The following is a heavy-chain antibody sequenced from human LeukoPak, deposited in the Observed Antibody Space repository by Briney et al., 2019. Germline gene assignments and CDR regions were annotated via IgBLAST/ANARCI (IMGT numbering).Heavy chain of an antibody. CDR3: AKRSRTRGSGSFPADY. CDR1: GFTFSSYA. D-gene: IGHD3-10*01. CDR2: ISGSGGST. J-gene: IGHJ4*02. Sequence: QSGGSLRLSCAASGFTFSSYAMSWVRQAPGKGLEWVSAISGSGGSTYYADSVKGRFTISRDNSKNTLYLQMNSLRAEDTAVYYCAKRSRTRGSGSFPADYWGQGTLVTVSS. V-gene: IGHV3-23*01.